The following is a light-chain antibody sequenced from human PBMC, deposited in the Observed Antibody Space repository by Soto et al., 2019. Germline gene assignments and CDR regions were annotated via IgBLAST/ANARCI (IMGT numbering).Light chain of an antibody. V-gene: IGKV3-20*01. J-gene: IGKJ5*01. Sequence: MVLTQSPGTLSLSPGERATLSCRASQSVPRSYLAWYQQRPGQAHRLLIYDASSMATGIPDRLSGSESGTDFTLTISRLEPEDGAVDYCQQDAWSPLTFGQGTRLEIK. CDR2: DAS. CDR3: QQDAWSPLT. CDR1: QSVPRSY.